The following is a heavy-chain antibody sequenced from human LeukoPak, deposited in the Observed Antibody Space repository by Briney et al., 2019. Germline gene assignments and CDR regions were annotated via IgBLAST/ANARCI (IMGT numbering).Heavy chain of an antibody. Sequence: GGSLRLSCAASGFTFSSYGMHWVRQAPGKGLEWVAVISYDGSNKYYADSVKGRFTISRDNSKNTLYLQMNSLRAEDTAVYYCAKNYDSSGYYYFDYWGQGTLVTVSS. D-gene: IGHD3-22*01. CDR3: AKNYDSSGYYYFDY. V-gene: IGHV3-30*18. CDR1: GFTFSSYG. J-gene: IGHJ4*02. CDR2: ISYDGSNK.